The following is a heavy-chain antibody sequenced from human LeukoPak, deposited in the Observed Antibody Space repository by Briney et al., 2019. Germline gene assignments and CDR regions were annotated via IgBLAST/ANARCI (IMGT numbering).Heavy chain of an antibody. V-gene: IGHV3-48*01. D-gene: IGHD3-9*01. CDR3: TKADHEVSTGYSKGDFDY. CDR2: ISPSGETK. CDR1: GFTFSTNN. J-gene: IGHJ4*02. Sequence: GGSLRLSCAASGFTFSTNNMHWGRQAPGMGLEGVSYISPSGETKHYADSVKGRFPISRDNAEDSLYLQLTPLRADDTAIYYCTKADHEVSTGYSKGDFDYWGQGTLVTVSS.